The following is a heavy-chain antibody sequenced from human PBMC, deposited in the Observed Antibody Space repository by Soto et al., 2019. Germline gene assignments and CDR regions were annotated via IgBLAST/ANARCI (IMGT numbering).Heavy chain of an antibody. CDR1: GGSFSGFY. D-gene: IGHD2-15*01. CDR3: ATGLAATPDSLDN. Sequence: SQTLSPTWAVYGGSFSGFYWRWIRQPPGKGLEWIGEIIHSGSTNDIPYLKGGVTIPVDTSKNQFSLQLSAVSAADTAVYYCATGLAATPDSLDNWGQGTMVTVSS. V-gene: IGHV4-34*01. J-gene: IGHJ3*02. CDR2: IIHSGST.